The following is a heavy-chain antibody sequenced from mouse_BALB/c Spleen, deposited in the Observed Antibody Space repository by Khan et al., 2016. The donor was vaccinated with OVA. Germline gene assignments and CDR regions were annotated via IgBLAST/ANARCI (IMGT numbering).Heavy chain of an antibody. CDR1: GYSITSAYY. CDR2: ISSGGSF. Sequence: EVQLQESGPGLVKPPQSLSLTCSVTGYSITSAYYWNWIRQFPGNKLEWMGYISSGGSFNYNPSLKNRISITRDTSKNQFFLKLNSVTPEDTATYYCARAGRWFDYWGQGTLVTVSA. J-gene: IGHJ3*01. D-gene: IGHD3-3*01. V-gene: IGHV3-6*02. CDR3: ARAGRWFDY.